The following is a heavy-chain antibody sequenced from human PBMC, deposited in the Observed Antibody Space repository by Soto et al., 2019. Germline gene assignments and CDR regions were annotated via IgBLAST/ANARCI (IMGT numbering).Heavy chain of an antibody. CDR1: GGSISSYY. V-gene: IGHV4-34*09. CDR3: ARDLSGYCSGGSCYSGSWFDP. D-gene: IGHD2-15*01. Sequence: PSETLSLTCTVSGGSISSYYWSWIRQPPGKGLEWIGEINHSGSTNYNPSLKSRVTISVDTSKNQFSLKLSSVTAADTAVYYCARDLSGYCSGGSCYSGSWFDPWGQGTLVTVSS. CDR2: INHSGST. J-gene: IGHJ5*02.